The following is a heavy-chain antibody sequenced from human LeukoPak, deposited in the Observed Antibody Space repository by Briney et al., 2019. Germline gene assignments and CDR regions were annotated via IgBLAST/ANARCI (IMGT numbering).Heavy chain of an antibody. CDR1: GFSFSSYA. Sequence: GGSLRLSCAASGFSFSSYAMHWVRQAPGKGLEWVAVISYDGSNKYYADSVKGRFTISRDNSKNTLYLQMNSLRAEDTAVYYCARNYYDSSGSRFDYWGQGTLVTVSS. D-gene: IGHD3-22*01. CDR3: ARNYYDSSGSRFDY. CDR2: ISYDGSNK. V-gene: IGHV3-30-3*01. J-gene: IGHJ4*02.